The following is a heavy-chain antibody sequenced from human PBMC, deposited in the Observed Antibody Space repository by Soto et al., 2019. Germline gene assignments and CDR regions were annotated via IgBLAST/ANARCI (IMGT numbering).Heavy chain of an antibody. CDR3: AKDYTRAGPMTTVTTMSYCDY. Sequence: EVQLVESGGVVVQPGGSLRLSCAASGFTFDDYTMHWVRQAPGKGLEWVSLISWDGGSTYYADSVKGRFTISRDNSKNSLYLQMNSMRTEDPALYDCAKDYTRAGPMTTVTTMSYCDYWGQGTLVTVSS. CDR2: ISWDGGST. J-gene: IGHJ4*02. CDR1: GFTFDDYT. D-gene: IGHD4-17*01. V-gene: IGHV3-43*01.